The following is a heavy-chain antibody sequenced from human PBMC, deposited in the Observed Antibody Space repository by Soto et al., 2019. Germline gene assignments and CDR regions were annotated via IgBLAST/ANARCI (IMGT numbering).Heavy chain of an antibody. CDR1: GGSISSGDYY. CDR3: ARYSNYYPGGWFDP. V-gene: IGHV4-30-4*01. Sequence: PSETLSLTCTVSGGSISSGDYYWSWIRQPPGKGLEWIGYIYYSGSTYYNPSLKSRVTISVDTSKNQFSLKLSSVTAADTAVYYCARYSNYYPGGWFDPWGQGTLVTVSS. J-gene: IGHJ5*02. D-gene: IGHD4-4*01. CDR2: IYYSGST.